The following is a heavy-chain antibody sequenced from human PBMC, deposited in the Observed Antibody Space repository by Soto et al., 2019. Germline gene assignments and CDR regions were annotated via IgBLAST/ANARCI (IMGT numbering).Heavy chain of an antibody. CDR2: TRNKANSYTT. CDR1: GFTFSDHY. J-gene: IGHJ3*02. Sequence: EVQLVESGGGLDQRGGSLRLSCAASGFTFSDHYMDWVRQAPGKGLEWVGRTRNKANSYTTEYAASVKGRFTISRDDSKNSLYLQMNSLKTEDTAVYYCARRYSSGWYGAGSDAFDIWGQGTMVTVSS. D-gene: IGHD6-19*01. V-gene: IGHV3-72*01. CDR3: ARRYSSGWYGAGSDAFDI.